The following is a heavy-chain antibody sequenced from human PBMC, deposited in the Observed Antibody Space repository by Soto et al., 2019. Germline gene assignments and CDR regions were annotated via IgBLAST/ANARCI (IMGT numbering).Heavy chain of an antibody. CDR3: VKARDTSNRGDLDY. J-gene: IGHJ4*02. D-gene: IGHD3-10*01. Sequence: EVQLLDSGGGLVQPGGSLRLSCAASGFSFSSVAAMSWVRPAPGKGLGWVSTIDGSGSGTFYADAVKGRFTSSRDKSKHTRCLQMNSLGADDTARCFWVKARDTSNRGDLDYWGQGTRVTVSS. V-gene: IGHV3-23*05. CDR2: IDGSGSGT. CDR1: GFSFSSVAA.